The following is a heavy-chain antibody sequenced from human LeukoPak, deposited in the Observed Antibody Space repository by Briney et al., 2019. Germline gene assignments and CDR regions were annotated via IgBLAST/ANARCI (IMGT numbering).Heavy chain of an antibody. V-gene: IGHV3-11*01. CDR2: ISSSGSTI. J-gene: IGHJ6*02. Sequence: GGSLRLSCAASGFTFSDYYMSWIRQAPGKGLEWVSYISSSGSTIYYADSVKGRYTISRDNAKNSLYLQMNSLRAEDTAVYYCARESRYCSGGRCYSYYYYGMDVWGQGTTVTVSS. D-gene: IGHD2-15*01. CDR1: GFTFSDYY. CDR3: ARESRYCSGGRCYSYYYYGMDV.